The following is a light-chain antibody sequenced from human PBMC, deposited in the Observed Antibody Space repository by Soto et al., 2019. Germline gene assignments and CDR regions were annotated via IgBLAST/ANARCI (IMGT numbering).Light chain of an antibody. CDR2: EVN. V-gene: IGLV2-23*02. CDR1: SDDIGNFNL. CDR3: CSYAGSRWV. Sequence: QSALTQPASVSGSPGQSITFSCTGISDDIGNFNLVSWYQQYPGKAPKLILYEVNKRPLGVSDRFSGSKSGNTASLTISGLQAEDEADYHCCSYAGSRWVFGGGTKLTVL. J-gene: IGLJ3*02.